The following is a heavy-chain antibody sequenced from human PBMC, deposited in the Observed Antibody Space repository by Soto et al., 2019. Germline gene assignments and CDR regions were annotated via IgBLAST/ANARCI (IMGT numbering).Heavy chain of an antibody. CDR2: IYSNGDT. CDR3: ARDPPGIAAAGGG. V-gene: IGHV3-66*01. J-gene: IGHJ6*02. CDR1: GITVSNNY. D-gene: IGHD6-13*01. Sequence: EVQLVESGGGLVQPGGSLRLSCAASGITVSNNYMSWVRQAPGKGLECVSLIYSNGDTRYADSVKGRFTLSRDNSKNTVYLQMNSLRAEATAVYYCARDPPGIAAAGGGWGQGTTVTVSS.